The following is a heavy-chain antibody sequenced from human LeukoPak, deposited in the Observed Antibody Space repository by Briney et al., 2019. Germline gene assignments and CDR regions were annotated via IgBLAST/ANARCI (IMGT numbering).Heavy chain of an antibody. V-gene: IGHV4-34*12. CDR3: ATLYLLNAFHI. Sequence: SETLSHTCGVSGGSFSGYFWTWIRLPPGKGLEWIGEIIDSGTTNYNPSLESRVAMSVDTSKNQVSLRLSSVTAADTAVYYCATLYLLNAFHIWGPGTLVTVSS. J-gene: IGHJ3*02. CDR2: IIDSGTT. CDR1: GGSFSGYF. D-gene: IGHD2-2*02.